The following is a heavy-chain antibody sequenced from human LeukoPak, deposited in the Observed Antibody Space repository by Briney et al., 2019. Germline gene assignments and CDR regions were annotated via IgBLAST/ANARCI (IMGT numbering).Heavy chain of an antibody. CDR2: ISWNSGSI. J-gene: IGHJ6*02. D-gene: IGHD6-13*01. CDR3: AKDIIRGAAAGTDYYDGMDV. Sequence: GRSLRLSCAASGFTFDDYAMHWVRQVPGKGLEWVSGISWNSGSIGYADSVKGRFTISRDNAKNSLYLQMNSLRAEDTALYYCAKDIIRGAAAGTDYYDGMDVWGQGTTVTVSS. CDR1: GFTFDDYA. V-gene: IGHV3-9*01.